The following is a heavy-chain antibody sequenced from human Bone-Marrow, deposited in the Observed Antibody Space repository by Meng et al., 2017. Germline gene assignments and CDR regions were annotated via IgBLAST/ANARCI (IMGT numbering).Heavy chain of an antibody. CDR1: GFTFDDYA. D-gene: IGHD6-19*01. CDR3: AKDVYSSGWSGAFDI. V-gene: IGHV3-43D*03. J-gene: IGHJ3*02. CDR2: ISWDGGST. Sequence: GRLVEVGGVVVQPRGSLRLSCAASGFTFDDYAMHWVRQAPGKGLECVSLISWDGGSTYYADSVKGRFTISRDNSKNSLYLQMNSLRAEDTALYYCAKDVYSSGWSGAFDIWGQGTMVTVSS.